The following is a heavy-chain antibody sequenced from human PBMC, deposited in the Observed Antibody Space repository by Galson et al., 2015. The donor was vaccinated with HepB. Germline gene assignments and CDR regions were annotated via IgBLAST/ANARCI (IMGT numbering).Heavy chain of an antibody. J-gene: IGHJ6*02. CDR1: RFTFSNYA. V-gene: IGHV3-30*18. CDR2: ISYDGSNK. D-gene: IGHD3-10*01. CDR3: TKSLNYYGSGSSDV. Sequence: SLRLSCAASRFTFSNYAMSWVRQAPGKGLEWVAVISYDGSNKYYADSVKGRFTISRDNSKNTLYLQMNSLRAEDTAVYYCTKSLNYYGSGSSDVWGQGTTVTVSS.